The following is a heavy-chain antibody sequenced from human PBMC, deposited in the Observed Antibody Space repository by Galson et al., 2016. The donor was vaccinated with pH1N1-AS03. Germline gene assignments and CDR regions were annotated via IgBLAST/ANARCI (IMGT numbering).Heavy chain of an antibody. CDR3: AKLRGQLSYNWYFDL. CDR1: GFTFSSYA. Sequence: SLRLSCAASGFTFSSYAMSWVRQAPGKGLEWVSTSGSDGSTYYADSVKGRFTISRDNSKNTLYVQMNSLRAEDTAVYYCAKLRGQLSYNWYFDLWGRGTLVTVSS. D-gene: IGHD6-13*01. CDR2: SGSDGST. J-gene: IGHJ2*01. V-gene: IGHV3-23*01.